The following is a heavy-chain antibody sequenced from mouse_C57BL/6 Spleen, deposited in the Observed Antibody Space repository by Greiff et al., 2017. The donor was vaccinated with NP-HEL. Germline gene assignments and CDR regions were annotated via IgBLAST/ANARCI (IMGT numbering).Heavy chain of an antibody. D-gene: IGHD1-1*01. Sequence: VQLQQSGPELVKPGASVKISCKASGYAFSSSWMNWVKQRPGKGLEWIGRIYPGDGDTNYNGKFKGKATLTADKSSSTAYMQLSSLTSEDSAVYFCARCITTTRVYFDYWGQGTTLTVSS. CDR3: ARCITTTRVYFDY. CDR2: IYPGDGDT. CDR1: GYAFSSSW. J-gene: IGHJ2*01. V-gene: IGHV1-82*01.